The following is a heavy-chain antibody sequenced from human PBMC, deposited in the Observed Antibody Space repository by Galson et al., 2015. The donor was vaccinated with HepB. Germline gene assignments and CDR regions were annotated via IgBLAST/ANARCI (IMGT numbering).Heavy chain of an antibody. V-gene: IGHV3-74*01. CDR3: AREASEMDANSSGWYGGVGAFDI. CDR2: INSDGSST. D-gene: IGHD6-19*01. CDR1: GFGFSNYW. J-gene: IGHJ3*02. Sequence: SLRLSCAGSGFGFSNYWMHWVRQAPGMGLVWVSRINSDGSSTSYADSVMGRFTISRDNPKNTQYLQMNSLRAEDTAVYYCAREASEMDANSSGWYGGVGAFDIWGQGTMVTVSS.